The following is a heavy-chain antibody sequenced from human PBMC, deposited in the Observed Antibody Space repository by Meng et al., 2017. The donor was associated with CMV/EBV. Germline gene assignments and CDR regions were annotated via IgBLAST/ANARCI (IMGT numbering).Heavy chain of an antibody. CDR3: VRSSGWSLFDY. J-gene: IGHJ4*02. Sequence: QEQLVQSGAEMKKPGASGKVSCTTSGFTFSDYYIHWVRQAPGQGLEWMGWVNSNNDATNYARKFQGRVSTTRDTSISTAHMELSRLMSDDTAVYYCVRSSGWSLFDYWGQGTLVTVSS. CDR2: VNSNNDAT. V-gene: IGHV1-2*02. CDR1: GFTFSDYY. D-gene: IGHD6-19*01.